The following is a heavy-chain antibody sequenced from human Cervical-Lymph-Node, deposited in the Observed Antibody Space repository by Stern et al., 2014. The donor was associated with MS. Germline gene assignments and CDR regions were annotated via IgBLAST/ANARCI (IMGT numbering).Heavy chain of an antibody. D-gene: IGHD3-16*01. V-gene: IGHV4-31*03. CDR2: IHHRGAT. CDR3: AAIGPLMEGAAFDI. J-gene: IGHJ3*02. CDR1: GAPVNSGGYY. Sequence: QLQLQESGPGLVKPSQTLSLSCTVSGAPVNSGGYYWTWIRPVPGKGLEWIGYIHHRGATFYNPPLKSRVTISVDTSENQVSLMLSSVTAADTAVYYCAAIGPLMEGAAFDIWGQGTLVTVSS.